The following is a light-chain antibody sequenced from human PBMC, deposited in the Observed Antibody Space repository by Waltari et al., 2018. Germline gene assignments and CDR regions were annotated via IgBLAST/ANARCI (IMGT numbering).Light chain of an antibody. CDR2: AAS. V-gene: IGKV1-16*02. CDR1: QDIRNY. Sequence: TWREGQDIRNYLAWVQEKPGKAPKSLNYAASSLQSGVPAKFSGSGSGTDFTLTINSLQPEDFATYYCQQYNTNPLTFGGGTKVEI. J-gene: IGKJ4*01. CDR3: QQYNTNPLT.